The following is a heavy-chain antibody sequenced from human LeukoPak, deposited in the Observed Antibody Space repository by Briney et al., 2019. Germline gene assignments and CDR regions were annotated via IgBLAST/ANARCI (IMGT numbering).Heavy chain of an antibody. V-gene: IGHV3-11*04. D-gene: IGHD3-10*01. CDR3: AKDRGSSEGVY. CDR2: ISGSGTTT. CDR1: GFTFSGYY. Sequence: GGSLRLSCEASGFTFSGYYMSWIRQAPGKGLEWVSYISGSGTTTFFADSVKGRFTISRDNSKNTLYLQMNSLRAEDTAVYYCAKDRGSSEGVYWGQGTLVTVSS. J-gene: IGHJ4*02.